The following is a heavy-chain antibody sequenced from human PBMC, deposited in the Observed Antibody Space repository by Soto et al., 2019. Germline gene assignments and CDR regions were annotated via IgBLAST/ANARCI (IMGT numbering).Heavy chain of an antibody. J-gene: IGHJ4*02. D-gene: IGHD3-16*01. CDR1: GDTFNSYV. V-gene: IGHV1-69*17. CDR3: ARESLGGEGADH. Sequence: QVQLVQSGAEVKRPGSSVKVSCESSGDTFNSYVISWVRQAPGQGLEWMGGISPIIGVTHYAQKFQGRVTISALSSTGTAYMELTNLGFEDTALYYCARESLGGEGADHWGQGTLVTVSS. CDR2: ISPIIGVT.